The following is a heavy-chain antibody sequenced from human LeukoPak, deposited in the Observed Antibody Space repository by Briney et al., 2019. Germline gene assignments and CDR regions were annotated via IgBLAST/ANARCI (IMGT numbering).Heavy chain of an antibody. Sequence: SETLSLTCTVSGHSISSGHYHWGWIRQPPGKGLERIASIYHSGTSYYNPSLKSRVTISVDTSKNQFSLRLTSVTAADTAVYYCASEYSSAPSFWSQGTLVTVSS. V-gene: IGHV4-38-2*02. CDR3: ASEYSSAPSF. D-gene: IGHD6-19*01. J-gene: IGHJ4*02. CDR2: IYHSGTS. CDR1: GHSISSGHY.